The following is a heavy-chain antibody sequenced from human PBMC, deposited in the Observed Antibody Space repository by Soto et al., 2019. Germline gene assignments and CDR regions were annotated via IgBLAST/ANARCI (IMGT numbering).Heavy chain of an antibody. J-gene: IGHJ3*02. V-gene: IGHV4-39*01. Sequence: SETLSLTCTVSGGSISSSSYYWGWIRQPPGKGLEWIGSIYYSGSTYYNPSLKSRVTISVDTSKNQFSLKLSSVTAADTAVYYCARHEGVLWSTKSLYPANDAFDIWGQGTMVTVSS. CDR3: ARHEGVLWSTKSLYPANDAFDI. CDR1: GGSISSSSYY. D-gene: IGHD3-10*01. CDR2: IYYSGST.